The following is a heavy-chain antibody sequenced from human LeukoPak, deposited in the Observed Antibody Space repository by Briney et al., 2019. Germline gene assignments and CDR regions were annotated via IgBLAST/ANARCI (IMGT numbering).Heavy chain of an antibody. CDR3: ARSRYQLFTILDY. CDR1: GYTFTGYY. Sequence: ASVKVSCKASGYTFTGYYVHWVRQAPGQGLEWMGWINPNSGGTNYAQKFQGRVTMTRDTPISTAYMELSRLRSDDTAVYYCARSRYQLFTILDYWGQGTLVTVSS. D-gene: IGHD2-2*01. J-gene: IGHJ4*02. V-gene: IGHV1-2*02. CDR2: INPNSGGT.